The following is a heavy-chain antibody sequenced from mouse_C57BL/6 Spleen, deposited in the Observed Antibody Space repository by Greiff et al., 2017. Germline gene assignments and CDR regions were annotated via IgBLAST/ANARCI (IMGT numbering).Heavy chain of an antibody. Sequence: QVQLKQPGAELVRPGSSVKLSCKASGYTFTSYWMHWVKQRPIQGLEWIGNIDPSDSETHYNQKFKDKATLTVDKSSSTAYMQLSSLTSEDSAVDYCARETAPAWFAYWGQGTLVTVSA. CDR3: ARETAPAWFAY. D-gene: IGHD3-2*01. V-gene: IGHV1-52*01. CDR2: IDPSDSET. J-gene: IGHJ3*01. CDR1: GYTFTSYW.